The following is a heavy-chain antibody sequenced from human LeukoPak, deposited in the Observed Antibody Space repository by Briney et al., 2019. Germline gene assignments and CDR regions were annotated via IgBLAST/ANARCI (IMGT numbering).Heavy chain of an antibody. V-gene: IGHV4-4*09. CDR2: IYTSGST. Sequence: SETLSLTCTVSGGSISSYYWSWIRQPPGKGLEWIGYIYTSGSTNYNPSLKSRVTISVDTSKNQFSLKLSSVTAADTAVYYCARLHSIYCYYMDVWGKGTTVTVSS. CDR1: GGSISSYY. D-gene: IGHD4-11*01. J-gene: IGHJ6*03. CDR3: ARLHSIYCYYMDV.